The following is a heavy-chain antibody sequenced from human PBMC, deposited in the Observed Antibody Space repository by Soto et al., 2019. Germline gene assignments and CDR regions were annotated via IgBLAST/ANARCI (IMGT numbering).Heavy chain of an antibody. V-gene: IGHV3-64*01. CDR1: GFTFSNYG. Sequence: QPGGSLRLSFAASGFTFSNYGIHWVRQAPGKGLEYVSAISSNGGSTYYAKSVKGRFTISRDNAKNTVFLQMGSLRAEDMGVYYCAGDAFDIWGQGTMVTVSS. J-gene: IGHJ3*02. CDR2: ISSNGGST. CDR3: AGDAFDI.